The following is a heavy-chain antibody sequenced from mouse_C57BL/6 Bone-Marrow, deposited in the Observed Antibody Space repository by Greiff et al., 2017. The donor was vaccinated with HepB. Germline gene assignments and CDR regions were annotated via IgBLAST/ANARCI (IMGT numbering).Heavy chain of an antibody. J-gene: IGHJ2*01. Sequence: EVHLVESGGDLVKPGGSLKLSCAASGFTFSSYGMSWVRQTPDKRLEWVATISSGGSYTYYPDSVKGRFTISRDNAKNTLYLQMSSLKSEDTAMYYCARQELGITTYLDYWGQGTTLTVSS. CDR3: ARQELGITTYLDY. D-gene: IGHD1-2*01. CDR1: GFTFSSYG. CDR2: ISSGGSYT. V-gene: IGHV5-6*01.